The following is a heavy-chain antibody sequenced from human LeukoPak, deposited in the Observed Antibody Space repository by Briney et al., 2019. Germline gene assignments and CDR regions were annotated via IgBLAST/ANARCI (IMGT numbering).Heavy chain of an antibody. CDR1: GFTFSSYG. V-gene: IGHV3-33*01. Sequence: GGSLRLSCAASGFTFSSYGMHWVRQAPGKGLEWVAVIWYDGSNKYHADSVKGRFTISRDNSKNTLYLQMNSLRAEDTAVYYCARDYYDYVWGSYRDNWFDPWGQGTLVTVSS. D-gene: IGHD3-16*02. CDR3: ARDYYDYVWGSYRDNWFDP. J-gene: IGHJ5*02. CDR2: IWYDGSNK.